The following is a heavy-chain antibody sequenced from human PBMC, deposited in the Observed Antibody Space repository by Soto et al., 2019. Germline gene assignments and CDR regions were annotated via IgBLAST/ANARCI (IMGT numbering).Heavy chain of an antibody. D-gene: IGHD2-2*01. J-gene: IGHJ5*02. CDR3: ARILVPPLTP. V-gene: IGHV3-30-3*01. CDR2: ISCDGSNK. CDR1: GFTFSSYA. Sequence: QVQLVESGGGVVQPGRSLRLSCAASGFTFSSYAMHWVRQAPGKGLEWVAVISCDGSNKYYADSVKGRFTISRDNSKNTLYLQMNSLRAEDTAVYYCARILVPPLTPWGQGTLVTVSS.